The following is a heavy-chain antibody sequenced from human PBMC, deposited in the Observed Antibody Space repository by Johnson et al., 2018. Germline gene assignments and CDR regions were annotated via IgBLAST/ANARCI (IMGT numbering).Heavy chain of an antibody. V-gene: IGHV1-69*01. D-gene: IGHD2-2*01. CDR2: IIPIFGTA. Sequence: QVQLVQSGAEVKKPGSSVKVSCKASGGTFSSYAISWVRQAPGQGLEWMGGIIPIFGTANYAQKFQGSVTITADESTSTAYMELSSRRCEDTAVYVCAGGVGGGWSSTSCYAGGDYYDGMDVWGQGTTVTVSS. CDR3: AGGVGGGWSSTSCYAGGDYYDGMDV. CDR1: GGTFSSYA. J-gene: IGHJ6*02.